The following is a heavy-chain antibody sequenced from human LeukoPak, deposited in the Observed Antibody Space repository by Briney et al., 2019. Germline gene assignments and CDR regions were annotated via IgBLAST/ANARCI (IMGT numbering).Heavy chain of an antibody. CDR3: ATAVLRFLEVSRGFDP. V-gene: IGHV1-2*02. D-gene: IGHD3-3*01. J-gene: IGHJ5*02. CDR2: INPNSGGT. CDR1: GYTFTGYY. Sequence: ASVKVSCKASGYTFTGYYMHWVRQAPGQGLEWMGWINPNSGGTNYAQKFQGRVTMTEDTSTDTAYMELSSLRSEDTAVYYCATAVLRFLEVSRGFDPWGQGTLVTVS.